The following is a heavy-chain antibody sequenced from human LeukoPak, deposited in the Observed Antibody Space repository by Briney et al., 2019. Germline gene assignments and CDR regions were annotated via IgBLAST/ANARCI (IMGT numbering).Heavy chain of an antibody. V-gene: IGHV3-23*01. J-gene: IGHJ4*02. D-gene: IGHD3-16*02. CDR3: ARIRLGELSSPLDY. CDR1: GFTFSSYA. Sequence: PGGSLRLSCAASGFTFSSYAMSWVRQAPGKGLEWVSAISGSGGSTYYADSVKGRFTISRDNSKNTLYLQMNSLRAEDTAVYYCARIRLGELSSPLDYWGQGTLVTVS. CDR2: ISGSGGST.